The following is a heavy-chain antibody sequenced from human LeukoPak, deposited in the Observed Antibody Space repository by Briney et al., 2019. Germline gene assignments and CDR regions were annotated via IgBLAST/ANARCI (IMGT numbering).Heavy chain of an antibody. CDR2: IYSGGST. J-gene: IGHJ4*02. CDR3: AGSSWGSLYFDY. D-gene: IGHD7-27*01. Sequence: PGGSLRLSCAASGFTVSSNYMSWVRQAPGKGLEWVSVIYSGGSTYYADSVKGRFTISRDNSKNTLYLQMNSLGAEDTAVYYCAGSSWGSLYFDYWGQGTLVTASS. CDR1: GFTVSSNY. V-gene: IGHV3-66*01.